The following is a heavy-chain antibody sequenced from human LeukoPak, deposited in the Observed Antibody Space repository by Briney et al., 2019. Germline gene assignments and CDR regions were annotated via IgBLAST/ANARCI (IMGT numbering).Heavy chain of an antibody. Sequence: ASVKVSCKASGYTFTSYDIHWVRQPTGQGLEWMGWMNSNCGNTDNAQKFNDRVTIPRHTSIRTANMALSSQTSDEAAVYYLPSGPLYDIWRGYYMDWFDPWGQGTLVTVSS. CDR1: GYTFTSYD. CDR2: MNSNCGNT. J-gene: IGHJ5*02. D-gene: IGHD3-3*01. CDR3: PSGPLYDIWRGYYMDWFDP. V-gene: IGHV1-8*03.